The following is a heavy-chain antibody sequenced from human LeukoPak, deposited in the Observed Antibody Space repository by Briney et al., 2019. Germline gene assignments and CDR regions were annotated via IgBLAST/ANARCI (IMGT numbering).Heavy chain of an antibody. CDR3: ARSPYSYGTRYFDY. Sequence: GGSLRLSCAASGFTFSSYGMHWVRQAPGKGLEWVAVISYDGSNKYYADSVKGRFTISRDNSKNTLYLHMNSLRAEDTAVYYCARSPYSYGTRYFDYWGQGTLVTVSS. CDR2: ISYDGSNK. V-gene: IGHV3-30*03. CDR1: GFTFSSYG. D-gene: IGHD5-18*01. J-gene: IGHJ4*02.